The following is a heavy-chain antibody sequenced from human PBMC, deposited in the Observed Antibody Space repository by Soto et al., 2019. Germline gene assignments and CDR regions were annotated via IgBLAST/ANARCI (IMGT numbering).Heavy chain of an antibody. Sequence: PGGSLRLSCAASGFTFSNYGMHWVRQTPGKGLEWVALILYDGSNKYYADSVKGRFTISRDNSKNTLYLQVSSLRAEDTAVYYSAKSRGAFNFYCYYGMDFWGQGTSVTVSS. J-gene: IGHJ6*02. V-gene: IGHV3-30*18. CDR1: GFTFSNYG. D-gene: IGHD3-22*01. CDR2: ILYDGSNK. CDR3: AKSRGAFNFYCYYGMDF.